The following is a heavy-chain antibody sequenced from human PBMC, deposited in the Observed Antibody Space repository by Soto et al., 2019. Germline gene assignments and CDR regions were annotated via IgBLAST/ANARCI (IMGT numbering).Heavy chain of an antibody. CDR3: ARQSSPDSLRTMFDY. CDR2: IYYSGST. CDR1: AGSISSYY. Sequence: PSETLSLTCTVSAGSISSYYWSWIRQPPGKGLEWNGYIYYSGSTNYNPSIKIRVTIQVDTSKNQFSLKLSSVTAADTAVYYCARQSSPDSLRTMFDYWGQGTLVTVS. V-gene: IGHV4-59*08. J-gene: IGHJ4*02.